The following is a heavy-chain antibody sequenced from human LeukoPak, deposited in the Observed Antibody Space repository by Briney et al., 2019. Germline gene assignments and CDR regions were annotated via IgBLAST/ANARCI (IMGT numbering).Heavy chain of an antibody. Sequence: ASVKVSFKASFYTFTNYGISWVRQAPGQGREWMGWISAYNGNTNYAQKLQGRVTMTTDTSTSTAYMELRSLRSDDTAVYYCARALGGSSGSYSHPSDCWGQGILVTVSS. D-gene: IGHD3-10*01. CDR1: FYTFTNYG. CDR3: ARALGGSSGSYSHPSDC. V-gene: IGHV1-18*01. J-gene: IGHJ4*02. CDR2: ISAYNGNT.